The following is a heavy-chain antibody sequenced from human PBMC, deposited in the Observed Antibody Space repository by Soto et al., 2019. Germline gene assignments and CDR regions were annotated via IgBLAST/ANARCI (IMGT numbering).Heavy chain of an antibody. V-gene: IGHV1-18*01. D-gene: IGHD2-8*01. Sequence: QVQLVQSGAEVKKPGASVKVSCKASGYTFTSYGITWARQAPGQGLEWMGWISAYNGNTNYAQKFQGRVTMTTDTSTRTASMERRSLRSDDTAVYYCARGGKYCTNGVCSFSGMDVWGQGTTVTVSS. CDR1: GYTFTSYG. J-gene: IGHJ6*02. CDR2: ISAYNGNT. CDR3: ARGGKYCTNGVCSFSGMDV.